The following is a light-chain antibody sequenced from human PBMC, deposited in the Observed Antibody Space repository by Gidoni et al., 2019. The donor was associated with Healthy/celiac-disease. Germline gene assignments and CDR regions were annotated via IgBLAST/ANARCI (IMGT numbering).Light chain of an antibody. J-gene: IGKJ1*01. CDR3: QQLNSYPRT. CDR1: QGISSY. Sequence: DLQLTQSPSFLSASVGDIVTITCRSSQGISSYLAWYQQKPGKAPKLLIYAASTLQSGVPSRFSGSGSGTEFTLTISSLQPEDFATYYCQQLNSYPRTFGQGTKVEIK. CDR2: AAS. V-gene: IGKV1-9*01.